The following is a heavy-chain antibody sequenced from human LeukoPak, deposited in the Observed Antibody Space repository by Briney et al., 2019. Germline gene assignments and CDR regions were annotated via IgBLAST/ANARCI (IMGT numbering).Heavy chain of an antibody. CDR2: ITSGGGYT. J-gene: IGHJ4*02. Sequence: GGSLRLSCEASGFMFSRYSMNWVRQAPGKGLEWVSSITSGGGYTYYADSVKGRFTTSRDNAKNSLSLRLDSLRAEGTAVYYCARGYYDVLTSSYKWTPDYWGQGTLVTVSS. V-gene: IGHV3-21*06. CDR3: ARGYYDVLTSSYKWTPDY. CDR1: GFMFSRYS. D-gene: IGHD3-9*01.